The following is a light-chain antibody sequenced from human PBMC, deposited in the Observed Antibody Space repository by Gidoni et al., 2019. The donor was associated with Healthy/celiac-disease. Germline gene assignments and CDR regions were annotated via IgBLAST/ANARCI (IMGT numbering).Light chain of an antibody. CDR2: KAS. CDR3: QQYNSPIT. J-gene: IGKJ5*01. CDR1: QSISSW. Sequence: DIQMTQSPSTLSASVGDRVTITCRASQSISSWLAWYQQKPGKAPKLLIYKASSLESGVPSRFSGSGSGTEFTLTISSLQPDDFATYYCQQYNSPITFXXXTRLEIK. V-gene: IGKV1-5*03.